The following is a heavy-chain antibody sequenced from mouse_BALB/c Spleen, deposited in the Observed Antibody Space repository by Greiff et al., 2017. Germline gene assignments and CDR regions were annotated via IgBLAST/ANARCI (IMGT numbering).Heavy chain of an antibody. D-gene: IGHD2-1*01. CDR3: ARGSTMVTTWFAY. J-gene: IGHJ3*01. CDR2: ISDGGSYT. V-gene: IGHV5-4*02. CDR1: GFTFSDYY. Sequence: EVQGVESGGGLVKPGGSLKLSCAASGFTFSDYYMYWVRQTPEKRLEWVATISDGGSYTYYPDSVKGRFTISRDNAKNNLYLQMSSLKSEDTAMYYCARGSTMVTTWFAYWGQGTLVTVSA.